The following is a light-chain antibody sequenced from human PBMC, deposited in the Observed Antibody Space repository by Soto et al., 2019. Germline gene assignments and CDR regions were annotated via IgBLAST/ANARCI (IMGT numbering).Light chain of an antibody. CDR2: AAS. Sequence: DIQMTQSPSSLSASVGDRVTITCRASQSISSYLNWYQQKPGKAPKLLIYAASTLQSGVPSRFSGSGSGTEFTLTISSLQPEDFASDYCLQDHGDSWTFGQGTKVDIK. CDR3: LQDHGDSWT. V-gene: IGKV1-39*01. CDR1: QSISSY. J-gene: IGKJ1*01.